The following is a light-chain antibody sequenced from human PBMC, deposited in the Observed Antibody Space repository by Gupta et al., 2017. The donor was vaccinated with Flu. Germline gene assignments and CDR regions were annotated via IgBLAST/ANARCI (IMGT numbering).Light chain of an antibody. V-gene: IGKV3-15*01. J-gene: IGKJ5*01. CDR2: GAS. Sequence: IVMTQSPPPLSVSPGERATLSCRAIQSVSTNLAWYQQKPGQAPRLLIYGASTRATGVPARFSGSGSGTEFTLTISSLQSEDFAVYYCQQDDNWPPVTFGQGTRMEIK. CDR1: QSVSTN. CDR3: QQDDNWPPVT.